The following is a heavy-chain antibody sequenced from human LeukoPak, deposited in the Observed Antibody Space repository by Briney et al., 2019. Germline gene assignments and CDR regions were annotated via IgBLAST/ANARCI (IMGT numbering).Heavy chain of an antibody. V-gene: IGHV3-33*08. CDR2: IWHDGSNK. J-gene: IGHJ4*02. CDR1: GFTFSSYW. Sequence: GGSLRLSCAASGFTFSSYWMHWVRQAPGKGLEWVAVIWHDGSNKYYTDSVKGRFTISRDNSKNTLYLQMNSLRPEDTAMYYCANNFDYWGQGTLVTVSS. D-gene: IGHD5-24*01. CDR3: ANNFDY.